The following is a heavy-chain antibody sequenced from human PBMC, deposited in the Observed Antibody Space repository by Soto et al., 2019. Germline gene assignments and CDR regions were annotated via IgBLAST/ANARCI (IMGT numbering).Heavy chain of an antibody. V-gene: IGHV3-30*09. CDR2: TSSDGTKE. CDR1: GLDVRKYV. J-gene: IGHJ3*01. D-gene: IGHD3-10*01. Sequence: QVQLVESGGGVVQPGRSLRLSCVVSGLDVRKYVMYWVSQAPGKGLEWVAVTSSDGTKEHHSDSVKGRFAISRDNSMNTVYLQMSSLRDDDTALYYCASSYCAGENCERRGAYDVWGQGTMVTVSS. CDR3: ASSYCAGENCERRGAYDV.